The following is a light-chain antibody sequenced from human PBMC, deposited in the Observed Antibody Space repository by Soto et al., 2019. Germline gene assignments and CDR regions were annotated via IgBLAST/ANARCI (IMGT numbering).Light chain of an antibody. J-gene: IGKJ1*01. CDR3: QQYNSYSRT. CDR2: KAS. CDR1: QSISSW. V-gene: IGKV1-5*03. Sequence: DIQKTESPSTMSASVGDRVTITCRDSQSISSWLAWYQQKPGKAPKLLIYKASSLESGVPSRFSGSGSGTEFTLTISSLQPDDFATYYCQQYNSYSRTFGQGTKVDI.